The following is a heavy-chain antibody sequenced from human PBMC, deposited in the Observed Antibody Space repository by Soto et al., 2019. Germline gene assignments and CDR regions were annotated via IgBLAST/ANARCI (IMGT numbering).Heavy chain of an antibody. J-gene: IGHJ3*02. CDR2: ISWSGGST. CDR3: AKKSEISNLDI. Sequence: EVQLVESGGGLVQPGRSLRLSCAASGFSFDDYGMHWVRQAPGKGLEWVSGISWSGGSTDYADSMKGRFTISRDNTKNPMYLQMNSLRVDDTALYYCAKKSEISNLDIWGKGTMVTVSS. V-gene: IGHV3-9*01. CDR1: GFSFDDYG.